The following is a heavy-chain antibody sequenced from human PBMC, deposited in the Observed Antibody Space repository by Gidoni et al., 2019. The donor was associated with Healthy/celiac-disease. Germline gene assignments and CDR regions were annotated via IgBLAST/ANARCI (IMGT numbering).Heavy chain of an antibody. V-gene: IGHV4-34*01. D-gene: IGHD3-22*01. CDR2: INHSGST. J-gene: IGHJ3*02. CDR3: ATSFTMIVQEAFDI. Sequence: QVQLQQWGAGLLKPSETLSLTCAVYGGSFSGYYWSWIRQPPGKGLEWIGEINHSGSTNYNPSLKSRVTISVDTSKNQFSLKLSSVTAADTAVYYCATSFTMIVQEAFDIWGQGTMVTVSS. CDR1: GGSFSGYY.